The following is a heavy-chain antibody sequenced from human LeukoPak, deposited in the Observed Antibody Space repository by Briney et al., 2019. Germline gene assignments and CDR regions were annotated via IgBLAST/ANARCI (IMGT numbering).Heavy chain of an antibody. V-gene: IGHV1-18*01. CDR3: ASVIAAAGFYYFDY. J-gene: IGHJ4*02. CDR2: ISAYNGNT. Sequence: ASVKVSCKASGYTFTSYGISWVRQAPGQGLEWMGWISAYNGNTNYAQKLQGRVTMTTDTSTSTAYMERRSLRSDDTAVYYCASVIAAAGFYYFDYWGQGTPVTVSS. CDR1: GYTFTSYG. D-gene: IGHD6-13*01.